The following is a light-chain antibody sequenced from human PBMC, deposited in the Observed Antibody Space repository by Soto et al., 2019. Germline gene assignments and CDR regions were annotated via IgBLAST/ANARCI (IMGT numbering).Light chain of an antibody. V-gene: IGLV2-14*01. Sequence: HSALTQPASVSGSPGQSITISCTGTSSDVGRYNYVSWYQQHPGRAPKLIIYEVSNRPSGVSDRFSGSKSGTVASLTISGLQAADEADYYCGSYTTTYVRIFGTGTKVTVL. CDR2: EVS. CDR3: GSYTTTYVRI. CDR1: SSDVGRYNY. J-gene: IGLJ1*01.